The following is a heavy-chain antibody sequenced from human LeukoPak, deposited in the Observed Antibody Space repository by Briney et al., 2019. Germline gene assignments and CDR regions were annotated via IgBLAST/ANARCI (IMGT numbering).Heavy chain of an antibody. D-gene: IGHD2-2*01. Sequence: GGSLRLSCAASGFTLSSYWMSWVRQAPGKGLEWVANIKQDGSEKYYVESVKGRFTISRDNAKNSLYLQMNSLRAEDAAVYYCARSLWGSTSCFDYWGQGTLVTVSS. CDR3: ARSLWGSTSCFDY. CDR2: IKQDGSEK. CDR1: GFTLSSYW. V-gene: IGHV3-7*01. J-gene: IGHJ4*02.